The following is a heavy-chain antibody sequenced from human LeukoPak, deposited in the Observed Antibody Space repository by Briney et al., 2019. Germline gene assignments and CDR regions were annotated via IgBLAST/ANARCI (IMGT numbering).Heavy chain of an antibody. CDR3: AREDGDYIGPAGY. V-gene: IGHV1-2*02. D-gene: IGHD4-17*01. J-gene: IGHJ4*02. Sequence: ASVKVSCKASGYTFTGYYMHWVRQAPGQGLEWMGWISPNSGGTNYAQKFQGRVTMTRDTSISTAYMELSRLRSDDTAVYYCAREDGDYIGPAGYWGQGTLVTVSS. CDR1: GYTFTGYY. CDR2: ISPNSGGT.